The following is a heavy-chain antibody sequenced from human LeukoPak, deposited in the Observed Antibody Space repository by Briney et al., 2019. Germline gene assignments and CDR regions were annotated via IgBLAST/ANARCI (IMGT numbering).Heavy chain of an antibody. Sequence: GGSLRLSCAASGFLFSGFWMHWVRQAPGKGLVWVSRINSDGSGTSHADSVKGRFTTSRDNAKNTLYLQMNSLRAEDTAAYYCARGHYYGMDVWGQGALVTVSS. CDR3: ARGHYYGMDV. CDR2: INSDGSGT. V-gene: IGHV3-74*01. CDR1: GFLFSGFW. J-gene: IGHJ6*02.